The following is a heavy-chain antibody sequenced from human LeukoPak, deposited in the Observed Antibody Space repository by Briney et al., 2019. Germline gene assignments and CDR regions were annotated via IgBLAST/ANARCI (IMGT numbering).Heavy chain of an antibody. V-gene: IGHV4-38-2*02. J-gene: IGHJ4*02. D-gene: IGHD2/OR15-2a*01. CDR2: IYHSGST. CDR1: GHSIINSYY. Sequence: SETLSLTCTVSGHSIINSYYWGWIRQPPGKGLEWIGSIYHSGSTYYNPSLKSRVSMSVDTSKNQFSLRLKSVTAADTAVYFCARQSSPFYFVDYWGQGIPVTVSS. CDR3: ARQSSPFYFVDY.